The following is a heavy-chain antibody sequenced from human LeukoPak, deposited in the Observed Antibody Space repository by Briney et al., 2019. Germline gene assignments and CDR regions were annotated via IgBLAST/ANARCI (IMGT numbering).Heavy chain of an antibody. Sequence: PGGSLRLSCAASGFTFSSYSMSWVRQAPGKALEWVSYVSTSSSAIYYADSVKGRFTISRDNSKNTLYLQMNSLRAEDTAVYYCARSGYDLYYFDYWGQGTLVTVSS. CDR2: VSTSSSAI. D-gene: IGHD5-12*01. J-gene: IGHJ4*02. CDR3: ARSGYDLYYFDY. V-gene: IGHV3-48*01. CDR1: GFTFSSYS.